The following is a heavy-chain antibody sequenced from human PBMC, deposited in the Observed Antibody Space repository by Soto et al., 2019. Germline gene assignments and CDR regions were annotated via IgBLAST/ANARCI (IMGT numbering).Heavy chain of an antibody. CDR3: ARGSYIAAAGLFDY. J-gene: IGHJ4*02. CDR2: IWYDGSNK. Sequence: QVQLVESGGGVVQRGRSLRLSCAASGFTFSSYGMHWVRQAPGKGLEWVAVIWYDGSNKYYADSVKGRFTISRDKSKNTLYLQMNSLSAEDTAVYYCARGSYIAAAGLFDYWGQGTLVTVSS. V-gene: IGHV3-33*01. D-gene: IGHD6-13*01. CDR1: GFTFSSYG.